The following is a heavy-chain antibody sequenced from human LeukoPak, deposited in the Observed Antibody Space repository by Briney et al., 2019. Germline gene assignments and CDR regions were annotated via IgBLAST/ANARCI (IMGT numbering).Heavy chain of an antibody. CDR3: ARGSGSYDY. CDR1: GGSISSSSYY. V-gene: IGHV4-39*07. D-gene: IGHD1-26*01. CDR2: IYYNGGT. J-gene: IGHJ4*02. Sequence: SETLSLTCTVSGGSISSSSYYWGWIRQPPGKGLEWIGSIYYNGGTYYNPSLKSRVTISVDTSKNQFSLKVSSVTAADTAVYYCARGSGSYDYWGQGTLVTVSS.